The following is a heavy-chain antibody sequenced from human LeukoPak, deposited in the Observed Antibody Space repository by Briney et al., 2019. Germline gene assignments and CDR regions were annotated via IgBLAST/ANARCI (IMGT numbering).Heavy chain of an antibody. D-gene: IGHD4-17*01. CDR2: INSDGSST. CDR1: LVTVSGYW. CDR3: ARDPKYGDLDY. V-gene: IGHV3-74*01. Sequence: PGRSLSLSCAAFLVTVSGYWMNWVRQAPGKGLVWVARINSDGSSTSHADSVKGRFTISRDNAKNTLYLQMNSLRVDDTAVYYCARDPKYGDLDYWGQGTLVTVSS. J-gene: IGHJ4*02.